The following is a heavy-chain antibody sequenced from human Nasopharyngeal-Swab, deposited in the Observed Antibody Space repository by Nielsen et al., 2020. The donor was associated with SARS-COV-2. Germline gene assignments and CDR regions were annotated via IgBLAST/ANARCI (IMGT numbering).Heavy chain of an antibody. V-gene: IGHV3-11*04. CDR2: ISSSGSTI. J-gene: IGHJ5*02. CDR3: ARDFRGYSGYDPRLNWFDP. Sequence: VRQMSGKGLVWVSYISSSGSTIYYADSVKGRFTISRDNAKNSLYLQMNSLRAEDTAVYYCARDFRGYSGYDPRLNWFDPWGQGTLVTVSS. D-gene: IGHD5-12*01.